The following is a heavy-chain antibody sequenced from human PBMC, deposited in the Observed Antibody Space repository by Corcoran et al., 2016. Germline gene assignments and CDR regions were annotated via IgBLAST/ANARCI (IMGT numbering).Heavy chain of an antibody. CDR2: IYYSGST. V-gene: IGHV4-39*01. CDR3: ARNRYYYDSSGYPNWFDP. Sequence: QLQLQESGPGLVKPSETLSLTCTVSGGSISSSSYLWGWIRQPPGKGLEWIGSIYYSGSTYYNPSLKSRVTISVDTSKNQFSLKLSSVTAADTAVYYCARNRYYYDSSGYPNWFDPWGQGTLVTVSS. CDR1: GGSISSSSYL. J-gene: IGHJ5*02. D-gene: IGHD3-22*01.